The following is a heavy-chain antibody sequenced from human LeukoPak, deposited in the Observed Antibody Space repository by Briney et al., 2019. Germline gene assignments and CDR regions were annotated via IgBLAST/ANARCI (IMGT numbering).Heavy chain of an antibody. V-gene: IGHV4-38-2*02. CDR2: IYHSGST. CDR3: ARDGYSYGYVY. Sequence: SETLSLTCTVSGYSISSGYYWGWIRQPPGKGLEWIGSIYHSGSTYYNPSLKSRVTISVDTSKNQFSLKLSSVTAADTAVYYCARDGYSYGYVYWGQGTLVTVSS. D-gene: IGHD5-18*01. CDR1: GYSISSGYY. J-gene: IGHJ4*02.